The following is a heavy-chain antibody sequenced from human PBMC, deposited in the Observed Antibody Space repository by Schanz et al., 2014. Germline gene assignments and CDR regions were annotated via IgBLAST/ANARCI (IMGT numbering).Heavy chain of an antibody. J-gene: IGHJ5*02. CDR3: STTPNFYASGTYSWFDP. V-gene: IGHV3-15*01. CDR2: IKSRIHGGTT. D-gene: IGHD3-10*01. Sequence: EVQLVESGGGLVKPGGSLRLSCAASGFTMRNEWMSWVRQAPGKGLEWVARIKSRIHGGTTDYAAPVKGRFIISRDDSRNALYLQMSGLKTEDTAVYYCSTTPNFYASGTYSWFDPWGQGTRVTVSS. CDR1: GFTMRNEW.